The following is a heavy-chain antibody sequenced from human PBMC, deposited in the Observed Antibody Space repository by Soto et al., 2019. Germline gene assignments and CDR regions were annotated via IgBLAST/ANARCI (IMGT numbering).Heavy chain of an antibody. CDR2: IRRDGGEE. CDR3: ARDATYRDSSFYYDVFDS. J-gene: IGHJ3*02. V-gene: IGHV3-7*05. D-gene: IGHD3-22*01. Sequence: DVQLMESGGCLVQPGGSLRLSCAASGFTFSYYWMTWVRQAPGKGLEWVANIRRDGGEEHDVDSVKGRFSVSRDNAKESLYLQMNSLRIEDTAVYYCARDATYRDSSFYYDVFDSWGQGTRGTVSS. CDR1: GFTFSYYW.